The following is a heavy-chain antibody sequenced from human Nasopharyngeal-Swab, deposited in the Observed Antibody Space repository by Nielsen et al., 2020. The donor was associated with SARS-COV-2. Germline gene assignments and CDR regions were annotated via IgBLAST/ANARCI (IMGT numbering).Heavy chain of an antibody. J-gene: IGHJ4*02. CDR3: ASENSGWYLAF. Sequence: GGSLRLSSAASGFIFTDHYMDRVPQAPGKGPEWVGRTRNKANGYTTDYAASVKARFPISRDESKNSLYLQMNSLKTEDTAVYYCASENSGWYLAFWGQGTLVTVSS. D-gene: IGHD6-19*01. CDR1: GFIFTDHY. V-gene: IGHV3-72*01. CDR2: TRNKANGYTT.